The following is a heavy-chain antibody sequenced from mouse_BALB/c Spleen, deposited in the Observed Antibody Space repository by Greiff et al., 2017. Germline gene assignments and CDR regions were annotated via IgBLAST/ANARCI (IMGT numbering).Heavy chain of an antibody. CDR2: ISNLAYSI. Sequence: EVKLLESGGGLVQPGGSRKLSCAASGFTFSDYGMAWVRQAPGKGPEWVAFISNLAYSIYYADTVTDRFTISRENAKNTLYLEMSSLRSEDTAMYYCARVYGNSGYYFDYWGQGTTLTVSS. D-gene: IGHD2-1*01. CDR3: ARVYGNSGYYFDY. CDR1: GFTFSDYG. V-gene: IGHV5-15*02. J-gene: IGHJ2*01.